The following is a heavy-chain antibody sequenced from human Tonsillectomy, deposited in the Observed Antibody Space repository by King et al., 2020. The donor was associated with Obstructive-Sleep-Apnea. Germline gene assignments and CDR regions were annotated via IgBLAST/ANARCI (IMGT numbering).Heavy chain of an antibody. CDR2: IYYSGST. V-gene: IGHV4-39*07. CDR1: GGSISSSSYY. J-gene: IGHJ5*02. Sequence: QLQESGPGLVKPSETLSLTCTVSGGSISSSSYYWGWIRQPPGKGLEWIGSIYYSGSTYYNPSLKSRVTISVDTSKNQFSLKLSSVTAADTAVYYCARVSNHAQDWFDPWGHGTLVTVSS. CDR3: ARVSNHAQDWFDP. D-gene: IGHD4-11*01.